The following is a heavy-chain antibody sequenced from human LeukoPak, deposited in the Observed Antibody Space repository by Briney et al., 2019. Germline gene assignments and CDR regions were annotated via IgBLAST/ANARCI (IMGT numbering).Heavy chain of an antibody. Sequence: GASVKVSCKASGGTFSSYAISWVRQAPGQGLEWMGRIIPILGIANYAQKFQGRVTITADKSTSTAYMELSSLRSEDTAVYYCAKGPQGFIAAAGCPDYWGQGTLVTVSS. CDR1: GGTFSSYA. CDR2: IIPILGIA. J-gene: IGHJ4*02. CDR3: AKGPQGFIAAAGCPDY. D-gene: IGHD6-13*01. V-gene: IGHV1-69*04.